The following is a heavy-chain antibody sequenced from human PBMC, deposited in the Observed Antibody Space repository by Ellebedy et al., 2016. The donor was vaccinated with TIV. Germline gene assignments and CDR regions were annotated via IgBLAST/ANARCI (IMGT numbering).Heavy chain of an antibody. CDR2: LNPYSGGT. J-gene: IGHJ4*02. V-gene: IGHV1-2*02. D-gene: IGHD4-11*01. CDR1: GYTFAGHY. CDR3: VRDVTNPVKGDY. Sequence: AASVKVSCKTSGYTFAGHYIHWVRQAPGQGLEWMGCLNPYSGGTAFAQNLQGRVTMTTETSISTAYMELRRLTSDDTAVYYCVRDVTNPVKGDYWGQGTLVTVSS.